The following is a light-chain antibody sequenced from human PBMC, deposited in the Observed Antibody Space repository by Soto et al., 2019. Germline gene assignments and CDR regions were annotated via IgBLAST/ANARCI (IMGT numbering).Light chain of an antibody. J-gene: IGKJ3*01. Sequence: DIQMTQSPSSVSASVGDRVTITCRASQAFGNWLAWYQLKPGKAPKLLISTTSTLHTGVPSRFSGGRSGTDFTLTISTLQPEDFATYYCQQTYSFPFTFGPGTTVDI. CDR1: QAFGNW. CDR3: QQTYSFPFT. CDR2: TTS. V-gene: IGKV1-12*01.